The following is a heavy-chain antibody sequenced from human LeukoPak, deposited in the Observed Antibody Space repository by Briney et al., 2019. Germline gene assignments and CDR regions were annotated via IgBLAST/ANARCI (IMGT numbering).Heavy chain of an antibody. CDR3: ARDQYGAYAIDY. V-gene: IGHV3-53*01. Sequence: GGSLRLSCAASGFTVSSSYMSWVRQAPGKGLEWVSVFYSGGKTYYTDSVKGRFTISRDNSKNTLYLQMNSLRAEDTAVYYCARDQYGAYAIDYWGQGTLVTVSS. CDR1: GFTVSSSY. D-gene: IGHD4-17*01. CDR2: FYSGGKT. J-gene: IGHJ4*02.